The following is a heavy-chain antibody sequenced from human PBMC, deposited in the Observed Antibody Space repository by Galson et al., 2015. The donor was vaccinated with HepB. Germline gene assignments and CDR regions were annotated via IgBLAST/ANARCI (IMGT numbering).Heavy chain of an antibody. CDR3: ASISVADTFDY. CDR2: IYSGGST. D-gene: IGHD6-19*01. J-gene: IGHJ4*02. CDR1: GFTVSSNY. V-gene: IGHV3-66*01. Sequence: SLRLSCAASGFTVSSNYMSWVRQAPGKGLEWVSVIYSGGSTYYADSVKGRFTISRDNSKNTLYLQMNSLRAEDTAVYYCASISVADTFDYWGQGTLVTASS.